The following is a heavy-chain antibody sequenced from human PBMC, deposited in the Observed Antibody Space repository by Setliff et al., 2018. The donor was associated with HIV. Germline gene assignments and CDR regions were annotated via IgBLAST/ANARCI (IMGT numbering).Heavy chain of an antibody. V-gene: IGHV4-34*01. CDR3: ARGRCSGGSCYGRYSYFYMDV. D-gene: IGHD2-15*01. Sequence: SETLSLTCAVYGESFSEYSWTWIRQPPGKGLEWIGEITHSGATNYNPSLKSQVTISVDTSKNQFSLTVNSLTAADTAVYYSARGRCSGGSCYGRYSYFYMDVWGKGTTVTVSS. CDR1: GESFSEYS. J-gene: IGHJ6*03. CDR2: ITHSGAT.